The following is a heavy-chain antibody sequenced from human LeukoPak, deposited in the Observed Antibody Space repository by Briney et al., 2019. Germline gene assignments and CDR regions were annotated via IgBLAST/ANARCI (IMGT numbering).Heavy chain of an antibody. CDR2: ISSSSSYI. D-gene: IGHD1-26*01. Sequence: GGSLRLSCAASGFTFGSYSMNWVRQAPGKGLEWVSSISSSSSYIYYADSVKGRFTISRDNAKNSLYLQMNSLRAEDTAVYYCARDRAGEVDYWGQGTLVTVSS. CDR3: ARDRAGEVDY. CDR1: GFTFGSYS. J-gene: IGHJ4*02. V-gene: IGHV3-21*01.